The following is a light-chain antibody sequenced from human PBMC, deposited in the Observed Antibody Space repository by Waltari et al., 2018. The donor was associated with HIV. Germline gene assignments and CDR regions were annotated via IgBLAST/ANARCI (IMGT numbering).Light chain of an antibody. Sequence: DIVMTQSPDHLPVSLGARATIHCKSSQTLLYSSNNKNYLAVYQKKQRQPQKQLIYWASTRESGVPDRFSGGGSGTNFTLAISSLQAEDVAVYYCQQYYIVPLTFGGGTRVEIK. CDR1: QTLLYSSNNKNY. CDR2: WAS. CDR3: QQYYIVPLT. J-gene: IGKJ4*01. V-gene: IGKV4-1*01.